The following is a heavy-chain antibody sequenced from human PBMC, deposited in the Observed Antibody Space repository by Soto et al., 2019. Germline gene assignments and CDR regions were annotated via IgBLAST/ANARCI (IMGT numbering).Heavy chain of an antibody. CDR2: IIPIFGTA. Sequence: GASVKVSCKASGGTFSSYAISWVRQAPGQGLEWMGGIIPIFGTANYAQKFQGRVTITADESTSTAYMELSSLRSEDTAVYYCARSKNIVVVPGSTELTHWGQGTLVTVSS. V-gene: IGHV1-69*13. CDR3: ARSKNIVVVPGSTELTH. CDR1: GGTFSSYA. D-gene: IGHD2-2*01. J-gene: IGHJ4*02.